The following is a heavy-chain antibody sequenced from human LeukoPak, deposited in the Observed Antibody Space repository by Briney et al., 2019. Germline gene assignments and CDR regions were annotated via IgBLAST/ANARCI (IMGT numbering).Heavy chain of an antibody. J-gene: IGHJ4*02. V-gene: IGHV1-2*02. CDR3: ARAPTGWNWLVGATTGFDY. D-gene: IGHD1-26*01. CDR1: GYTFTAYY. CDR2: INPNSGGT. Sequence: EASVKVSCKASGYTFTAYYMHWVRQAPGQGLEWMGWINPNSGGTNYAQKFQGRVTMTRDTSISTAYMELSRLRSDDTAVYYCARAPTGWNWLVGATTGFDYWGQGTLVTVSS.